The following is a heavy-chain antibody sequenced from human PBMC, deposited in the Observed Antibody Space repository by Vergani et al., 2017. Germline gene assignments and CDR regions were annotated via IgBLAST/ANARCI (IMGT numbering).Heavy chain of an antibody. CDR2: IRYSGPT. V-gene: IGHV4-39*01. D-gene: IGHD2-2*01. CDR3: ARHGGRYXSSTSCRLPWYFDL. Sequence: QLQLQESGPGLVEPSETLSLTCTVSGASISSNSYYWGWVRQSPGNGLEWVGSIRYSGPTYYNLPLQSRVTISVDTSKNQFSLKLSSVTAADTAVYYCARHGGRYXSSTSCRLPWYFDLWGRGTLVTVSS. J-gene: IGHJ2*01. CDR1: GASISSNSYY.